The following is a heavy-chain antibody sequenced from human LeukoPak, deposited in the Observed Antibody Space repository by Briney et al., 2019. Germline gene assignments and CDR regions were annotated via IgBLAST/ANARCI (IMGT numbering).Heavy chain of an antibody. V-gene: IGHV3-66*01. Sequence: PGGSLRLSCAASGFTVSSNYMSWVRQAPGKGLEWVSVIYSGGSTYYADSVKGRFTISRDNSKNTLYLQMNSLRAEDTAVYYCARGMVCGGDCYYYYYYGMYVWGQGTTVTVSS. CDR1: GFTVSSNY. J-gene: IGHJ6*02. CDR2: IYSGGST. CDR3: ARGMVCGGDCYYYYYYGMYV. D-gene: IGHD2-21*02.